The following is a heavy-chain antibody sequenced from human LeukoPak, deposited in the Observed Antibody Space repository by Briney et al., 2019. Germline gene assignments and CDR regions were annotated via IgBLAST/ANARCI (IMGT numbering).Heavy chain of an antibody. CDR2: ISGSGGST. D-gene: IGHD6-19*01. V-gene: IGHV3-23*01. Sequence: PGGSLRLSCAASGFTFSSYSMNWVRQAPGKGLEWVSAISGSGGSTYYADSVKGRFTISRDNSKNTLYLQMNSLRAEDTAVYYCASLPVAGGYYFDYWGQGTLVTVSS. CDR3: ASLPVAGGYYFDY. CDR1: GFTFSSYS. J-gene: IGHJ4*02.